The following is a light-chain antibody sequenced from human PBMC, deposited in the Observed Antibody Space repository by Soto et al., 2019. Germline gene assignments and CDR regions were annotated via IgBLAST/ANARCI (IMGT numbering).Light chain of an antibody. J-gene: IGKJ4*01. CDR1: QDVGNC. Sequence: DIQMTQSPPSLSASVGDRVTITCQASQDVGNCLNWYQQKAGRAPKFLMQDASNLETGVPSRFSGSGSGKYFSFTITSLQPEDVATYYCQQCRDVPLTFGGGTKVDIK. V-gene: IGKV1-33*01. CDR2: DAS. CDR3: QQCRDVPLT.